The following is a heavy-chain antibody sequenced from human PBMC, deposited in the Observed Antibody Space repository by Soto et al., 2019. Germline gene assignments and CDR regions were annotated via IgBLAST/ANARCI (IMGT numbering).Heavy chain of an antibody. CDR3: ARAGNDSSGYPLDY. V-gene: IGHV1-2*04. J-gene: IGHJ4*02. D-gene: IGHD3-22*01. Sequence: GASVKVSCKASGYTFTGYYMHWVRQAPGQGLEWMGWINPNSGGTNYAQKFQGWVTMTRDTSISTAYMELSRLRSDDTAVYYCARAGNDSSGYPLDYWGQGTLVTVSS. CDR1: GYTFTGYY. CDR2: INPNSGGT.